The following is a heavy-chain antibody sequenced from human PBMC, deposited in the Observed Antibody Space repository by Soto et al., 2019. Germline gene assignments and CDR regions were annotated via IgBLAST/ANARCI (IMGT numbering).Heavy chain of an antibody. CDR3: ATPPSTVGATHYYYGMDV. J-gene: IGHJ6*02. CDR2: ISYDGSNK. V-gene: IGHV3-30-3*01. D-gene: IGHD1-26*01. Sequence: GGSLRLSCAASGFTFSSYAMHWVRQAPGKGLEWVAVISYDGSNKYYADSVKGRFTISRDNSKNTLYLQMNSLRAEDTAVYYCATPPSTVGATHYYYGMDVWGQGTTVTVSS. CDR1: GFTFSSYA.